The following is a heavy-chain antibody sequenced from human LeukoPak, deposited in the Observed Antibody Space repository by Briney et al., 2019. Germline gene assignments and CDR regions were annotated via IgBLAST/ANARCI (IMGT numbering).Heavy chain of an antibody. Sequence: GASVKVSCKASGYTFSSSYMHWVRWTPGQGFEWMGIINPSGGGTRYAQKFQGRVTMTRDMSTSTVYMELSRLRSEDTAVYYCARDAASMYSTSASGYYFRENHYMDVWGKGTTVTVSS. D-gene: IGHD2-2*01. CDR2: INPSGGGT. CDR1: GYTFSSSY. V-gene: IGHV1-46*01. CDR3: ARDAASMYSTSASGYYFRENHYMDV. J-gene: IGHJ6*03.